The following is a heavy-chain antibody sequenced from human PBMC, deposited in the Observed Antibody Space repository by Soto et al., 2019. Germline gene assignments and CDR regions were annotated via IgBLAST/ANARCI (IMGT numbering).Heavy chain of an antibody. V-gene: IGHV3-9*01. J-gene: IGHJ4*02. CDR3: VQGGDPTMATTLDH. D-gene: IGHD1-26*01. CDR2: ISWDSSTI. Sequence: EVQLVESGGGLVQPGRSLRLSCAASGFTFDNCGMHWVRQAPGKGLEWVAGISWDSSTIGYADSVKGRFIISRDDAKNSLYVQRDSLRGEDTALYYCVQGGDPTMATTLDHWGQGTQVIVSS. CDR1: GFTFDNCG.